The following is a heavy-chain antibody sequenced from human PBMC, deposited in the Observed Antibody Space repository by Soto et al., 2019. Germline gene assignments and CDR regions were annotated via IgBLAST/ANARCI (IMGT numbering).Heavy chain of an antibody. CDR2: IYYSGST. J-gene: IGHJ5*02. V-gene: IGHV4-59*08. CDR3: ARHEGGILWFGEPKNWFDP. D-gene: IGHD3-10*01. CDR1: GGSISSYY. Sequence: SETLSLTCTVSGGSISSYYWSWIRQPPGKGLEWIGYIYYSGSTNYNPSLKSRVTISVDTSKNQFSLKLSSVTAADTAVYYCARHEGGILWFGEPKNWFDPWGQGTLVTVSS.